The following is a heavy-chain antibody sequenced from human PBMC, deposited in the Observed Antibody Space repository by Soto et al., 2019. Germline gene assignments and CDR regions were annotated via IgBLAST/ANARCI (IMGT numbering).Heavy chain of an antibody. J-gene: IGHJ6*02. D-gene: IGHD3-10*01. V-gene: IGHV1-69*08. CDR2: IIPTLGIA. CDR3: ARENHRDYSASGSYSYYYGMDV. Sequence: QVQLVQSGAEVKKPGSSVKVSCKASGGTFSSYTISWVRQAPGQGLEWMGRIIPTLGIAHYAQKFQGRVTITADKSTSTASMELSSLRSEDTAVYYCARENHRDYSASGSYSYYYGMDVWGQGTTVTVSS. CDR1: GGTFSSYT.